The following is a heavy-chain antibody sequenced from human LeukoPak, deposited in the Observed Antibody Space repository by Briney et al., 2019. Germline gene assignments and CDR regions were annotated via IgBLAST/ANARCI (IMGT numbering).Heavy chain of an antibody. V-gene: IGHV3-21*01. D-gene: IGHD2-15*01. J-gene: IGHJ3*02. Sequence: GGSLRLSCAASGFTFSSYSMNWVRQAPGKGLEWVSSISSSSSYIYYADSVKGRFTISRDNAKNSLYLQMNSLRAEDTAVYYCARGTDDWWFADAIDIWGQGTMVTVSS. CDR3: ARGTDDWWFADAIDI. CDR1: GFTFSSYS. CDR2: ISSSSSYI.